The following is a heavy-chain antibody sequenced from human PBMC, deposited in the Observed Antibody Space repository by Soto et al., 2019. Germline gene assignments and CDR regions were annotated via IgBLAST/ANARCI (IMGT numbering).Heavy chain of an antibody. CDR3: ARSGYCSSTSCYGFPRRERWFDP. CDR2: IIPIFGTA. J-gene: IGHJ5*02. Sequence: SVKVSCKASGGTFSSYAISWVRQAPGQGLEWMGGIIPIFGTANYAQKFQGRVTITADESTSTAYMELSSLRSDDTAVYYCARSGYCSSTSCYGFPRRERWFDPWGQGTLVTVSS. D-gene: IGHD2-2*01. V-gene: IGHV1-69*13. CDR1: GGTFSSYA.